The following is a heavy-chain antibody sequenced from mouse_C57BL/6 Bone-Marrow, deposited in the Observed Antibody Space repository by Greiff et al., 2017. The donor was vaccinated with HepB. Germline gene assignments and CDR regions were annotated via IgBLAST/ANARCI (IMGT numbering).Heavy chain of an antibody. CDR2: ISSGSSTI. J-gene: IGHJ2*01. Sequence: QVEARGGFVKPGEGLQPSGAASGSTLRDYGMHWVRQAPETGLEWVAYISSGSSTIYYADTVKVRFTISRDNAKNTLFLQMTSLRSEDTAMYYCARPAPHYYGSSPDYWGQGTTLTVSS. CDR1: GSTLRDYG. D-gene: IGHD1-1*01. CDR3: ARPAPHYYGSSPDY. V-gene: IGHV5-17*01.